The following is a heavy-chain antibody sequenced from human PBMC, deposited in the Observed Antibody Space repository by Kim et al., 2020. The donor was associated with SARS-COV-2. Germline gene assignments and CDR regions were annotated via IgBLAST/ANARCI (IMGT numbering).Heavy chain of an antibody. D-gene: IGHD3-22*01. Sequence: GGPLRLSCTPSGFTVDDYGMSWVRQVPGKGLEWVAGITWDGKGIGYADSVKGRFTISRDSARNFLHLQMDSLRVEDTALYHCARDAYFDDSGFYGLDSWGQGTLVTVSP. CDR1: GFTVDDYG. CDR3: ARDAYFDDSGFYGLDS. CDR2: ITWDGKGI. J-gene: IGHJ5*01. V-gene: IGHV3-20*01.